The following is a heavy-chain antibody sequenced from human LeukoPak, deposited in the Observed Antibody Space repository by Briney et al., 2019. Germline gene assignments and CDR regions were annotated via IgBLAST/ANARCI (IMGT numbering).Heavy chain of an antibody. J-gene: IGHJ4*02. V-gene: IGHV4-30-4*07. CDR2: IYDSGST. CDR3: ARDRGIMLTFGGVVAKRAHY. Sequence: PSQTLSLTCTVSDDSISSGGYSWSWIRQPPGKGLEWIGYIYDSGSTYYNPSLKSRVTISIDMSKNQFSLKLSSVTAADTALYYCARDRGIMLTFGGVVAKRAHYWGQGTLVTVSS. D-gene: IGHD3-16*02. CDR1: DDSISSGGYS.